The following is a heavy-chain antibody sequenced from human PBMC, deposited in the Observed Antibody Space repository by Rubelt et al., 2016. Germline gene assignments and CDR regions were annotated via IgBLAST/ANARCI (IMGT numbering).Heavy chain of an antibody. CDR1: GGSISSYY. Sequence: LTCTVSGGSISSYYWSWIRQPPGKGLEWIGSIYYSGSTYYNPSLKSRVTISVDTSKNQFSLKLSSVTAADTAVYYCARHGYNSITDAFDIWGQGTMVTVSS. V-gene: IGHV4-59*05. J-gene: IGHJ3*02. D-gene: IGHD5-24*01. CDR2: IYYSGST. CDR3: ARHGYNSITDAFDI.